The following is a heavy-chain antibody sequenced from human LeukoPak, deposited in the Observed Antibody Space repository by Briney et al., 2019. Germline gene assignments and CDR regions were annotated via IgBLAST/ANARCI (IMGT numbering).Heavy chain of an antibody. J-gene: IGHJ6*02. Sequence: GGSLRLSCAASGFTFSSYSMNWVRQAPGKGLEWVSYISSSSSTIYYADSVKGRFTISRDNAKSSLYLQMNSLRDEDTAVYYCARAEIYSSSGFYYYYGMDVWGQGTTVTVSS. CDR1: GFTFSSYS. V-gene: IGHV3-48*02. CDR2: ISSSSSTI. CDR3: ARAEIYSSSGFYYYYGMDV. D-gene: IGHD6-6*01.